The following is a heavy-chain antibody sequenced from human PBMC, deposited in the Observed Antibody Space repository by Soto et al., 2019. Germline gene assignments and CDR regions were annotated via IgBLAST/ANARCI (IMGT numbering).Heavy chain of an antibody. D-gene: IGHD6-13*01. CDR1: GGTFSSYA. CDR3: ARDPMGGSSWYYYYGMDV. CDR2: IIPIFGTA. Sequence: SVKVSCKASGGTFSSYAISWVRQAPGQGLEWMGGIIPIFGTANYAQKLQGRVTMTTDTSTSTAYMELRSLRSDDTAVYYCARDPMGGSSWYYYYGMDVWGQGTTVTVSS. V-gene: IGHV1-69*05. J-gene: IGHJ6*02.